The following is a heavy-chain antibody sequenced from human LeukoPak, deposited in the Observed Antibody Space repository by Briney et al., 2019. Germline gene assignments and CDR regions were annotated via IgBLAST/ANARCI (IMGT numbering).Heavy chain of an antibody. CDR2: IGTSGGST. D-gene: IGHD6-13*01. CDR3: SSPHSSSLYDRYFQH. Sequence: GGSLRLSCAASGFTFSSYAMNWVRQAPGKGLEWVSAIGTSGGSTYYADSVKGRFTISRDNSKNTLYLQMNSLRAEDTAVYYCSSPHSSSLYDRYFQHWGQGTLVIVSS. V-gene: IGHV3-23*01. J-gene: IGHJ1*01. CDR1: GFTFSSYA.